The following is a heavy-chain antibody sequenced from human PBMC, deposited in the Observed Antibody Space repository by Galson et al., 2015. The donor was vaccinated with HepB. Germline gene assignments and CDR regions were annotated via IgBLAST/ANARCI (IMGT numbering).Heavy chain of an antibody. V-gene: IGHV1-2*02. CDR1: GYTFTGYY. D-gene: IGHD2-21*02. CDR3: ARVWEYCGGDCYADAFDI. J-gene: IGHJ3*02. CDR2: INPNSGGT. Sequence: SVKVSCKASGYTFTGYYMHWVRQAPGQGLEWMGWINPNSGGTNYAQKFQGRVTMTRDTSISTAYMELSRLRSDDTAVYYCARVWEYCGGDCYADAFDIWGQGTMVTVSS.